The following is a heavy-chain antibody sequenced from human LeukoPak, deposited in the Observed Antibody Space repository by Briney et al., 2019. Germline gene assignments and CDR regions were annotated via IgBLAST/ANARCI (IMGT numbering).Heavy chain of an antibody. CDR1: GFTFSSYS. J-gene: IGHJ4*02. Sequence: GGSLRLSCAASGFTFSSYSMNWVRQAPGKGLEWVSAISGSGGSTYYADSVKGRFTISRDNSKNTLYLQMNSLRAEDTAVYYCAKRSQWLVSPPDYWGQGTLVTVSS. V-gene: IGHV3-23*01. CDR2: ISGSGGST. CDR3: AKRSQWLVSPPDY. D-gene: IGHD6-19*01.